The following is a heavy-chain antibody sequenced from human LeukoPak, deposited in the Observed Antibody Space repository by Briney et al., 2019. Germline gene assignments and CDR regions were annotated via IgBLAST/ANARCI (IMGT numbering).Heavy chain of an antibody. CDR1: GFTFSNYW. CDR2: IRSDGADI. D-gene: IGHD3-10*01. J-gene: IGHJ4*02. CDR3: VRNMVRGIVYFDS. V-gene: IGHV3-74*03. Sequence: PGGSLRPSCAASGFTFSNYWMHWVRQTPGKGLVWVSRIRSDGADIQYADSVRGRFTISRDNAKSTLYLQMNSLRTEDTAVYFCVRNMVRGIVYFDSWGQGTLVTVSS.